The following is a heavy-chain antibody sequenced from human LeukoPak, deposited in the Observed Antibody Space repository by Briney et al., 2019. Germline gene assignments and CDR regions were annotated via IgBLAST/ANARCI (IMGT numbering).Heavy chain of an antibody. J-gene: IGHJ4*02. D-gene: IGHD4-17*01. CDR3: ARVGGYGDYAFDY. CDR1: GGSFSGYY. V-gene: IGHV4-34*01. CDR2: IYYSGST. Sequence: SETLSLTCAVYGGSFSGYYWSWIRQPPGKGLEWIGSIYYSGSTYYNPSLKSRVTISVDTSKNQFSLKLSSVTAADTAVYYCARVGGYGDYAFDYWGQGTLVTVSS.